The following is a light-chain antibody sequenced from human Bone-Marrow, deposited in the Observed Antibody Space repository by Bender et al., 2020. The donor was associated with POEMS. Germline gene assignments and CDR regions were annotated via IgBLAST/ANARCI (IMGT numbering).Light chain of an antibody. Sequence: QSALTQPASVSGSPGQSITISCTGTRSDVGSYNYVSWYQHRPDKAPKLLIFDVSNRPSGVSNRFSGSKSGRTAFLTISGLQAEDEADYFCASYSSTYTYVFGTGTMVTVL. CDR3: ASYSSTYTYV. CDR1: RSDVGSYNY. J-gene: IGLJ1*01. V-gene: IGLV2-14*03. CDR2: DVS.